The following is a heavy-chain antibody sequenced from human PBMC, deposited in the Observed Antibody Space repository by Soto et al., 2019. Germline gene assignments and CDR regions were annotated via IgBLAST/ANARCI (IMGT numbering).Heavy chain of an antibody. J-gene: IGHJ4*02. CDR3: AVVVDGLFFSDY. CDR2: IHVGTSDI. Sequence: GESLKISCKDPGDKFTNYWIAWVRQLPWKGLEWMGIIHVGTSDIRYTPSFKGQVTVSADKSIRTAYLQWSSLKASDTAMYYWAVVVDGLFFSDYWSQGTPVTVSS. V-gene: IGHV5-51*01. D-gene: IGHD3-22*01. CDR1: GDKFTNYW.